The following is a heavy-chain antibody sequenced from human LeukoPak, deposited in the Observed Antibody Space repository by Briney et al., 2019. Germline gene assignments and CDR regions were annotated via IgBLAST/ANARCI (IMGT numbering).Heavy chain of an antibody. V-gene: IGHV3-23*01. J-gene: IGHJ4*02. Sequence: GGSLTLSCAASGFPFSSYGMSWVRQAPGKGLEWVSAISGSGGSTYYADSVKGRFTISRDNSKNTLYLQMNSLRAEDTAVYYCAKATPSYSSSWYLLDYWGQGTLVTVSS. D-gene: IGHD6-13*01. CDR2: ISGSGGST. CDR3: AKATPSYSSSWYLLDY. CDR1: GFPFSSYG.